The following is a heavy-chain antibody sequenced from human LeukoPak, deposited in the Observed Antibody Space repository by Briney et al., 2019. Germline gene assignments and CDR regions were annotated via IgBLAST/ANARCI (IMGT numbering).Heavy chain of an antibody. J-gene: IGHJ4*02. Sequence: GGSLRLSCAVSGITLSNYGMSWVRQAPGKGLEWVAGISGSGGGTNYADSVKGRFTISRDNPKNTLYLQMNSLGAEDTAVYFCAKRGVVIRVILVGFHKEAYYFDSWGQGALVPVSS. CDR3: AKRGVVIRVILVGFHKEAYYFDS. V-gene: IGHV3-23*01. CDR1: GITLSNYG. CDR2: ISGSGGGT. D-gene: IGHD3-22*01.